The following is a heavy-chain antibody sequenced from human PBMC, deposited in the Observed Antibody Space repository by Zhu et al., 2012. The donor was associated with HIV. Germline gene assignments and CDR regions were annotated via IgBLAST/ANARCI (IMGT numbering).Heavy chain of an antibody. CDR3: ARQFGGVELRRLLPYYFDY. V-gene: IGHV4-39*01. CDR1: GGSISSSSYY. D-gene: IGHD1-7*01. Sequence: QVQLQESGPGLVKPSETLSLTCSVSGGSISSSSYYWGWIRQPPGKGLEWIGSIYYSGSTYYNPSLKSRVTISVDTSKNPVLPEAELCDPPQTRLCITGARQFGGVELRRLLPYYFDYVGQGPWSPSPQ. CDR2: IYYSGST. J-gene: IGHJ4*02.